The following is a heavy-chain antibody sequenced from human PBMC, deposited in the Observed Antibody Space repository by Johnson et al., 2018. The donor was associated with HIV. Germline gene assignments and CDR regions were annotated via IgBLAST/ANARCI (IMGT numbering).Heavy chain of an antibody. CDR2: INWNGGST. V-gene: IGHV3-66*01. J-gene: IGHJ3*02. CDR3: ARSYSTSWNASDI. CDR1: GFTFSDSY. D-gene: IGHD4-11*01. Sequence: VQLVESGGGLVKPGGSLRLSCAASGFTFSDSYMSWIRQAPGKGLEWVSGINWNGGSTYYADSRKGRFTISRDNSKNTLYLQMNSLRAEDTAVYYCARSYSTSWNASDIWGQGTMVTVSS.